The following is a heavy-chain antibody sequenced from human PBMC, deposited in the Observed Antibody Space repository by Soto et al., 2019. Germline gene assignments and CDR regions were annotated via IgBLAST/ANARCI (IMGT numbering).Heavy chain of an antibody. Sequence: EAQMLESGGGSVQPGGSLRLPCAASGFTFSTYAVAWVRQSPGKGLEWVSSISASGGDTWYADSVKGRFTISRDNSKNTLYLQMNSLRAEDTAVYYCARRPTARASWGQGTLVTVSS. D-gene: IGHD1-1*01. J-gene: IGHJ5*02. CDR2: ISASGGDT. CDR3: ARRPTARAS. V-gene: IGHV3-23*01. CDR1: GFTFSTYA.